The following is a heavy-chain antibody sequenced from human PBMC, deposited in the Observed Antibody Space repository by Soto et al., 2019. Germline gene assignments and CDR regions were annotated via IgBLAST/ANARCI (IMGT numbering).Heavy chain of an antibody. Sequence: HLVESGGGVVQPGTSLRLSCAASGFTFNTYGMHWVRQAPGKGLEWVAVISYDGSDKFYADSVKGRFTISRDNSKNTLYLQMTSPRPEYSAIYYFAKSRNFYYTNPYGYKYYCDFWGEGTLVTATS. CDR3: AKSRNFYYTNPYGYKYYCDF. J-gene: IGHJ4*02. CDR2: ISYDGSDK. D-gene: IGHD2-8*01. V-gene: IGHV3-30*18. CDR1: GFTFNTYG.